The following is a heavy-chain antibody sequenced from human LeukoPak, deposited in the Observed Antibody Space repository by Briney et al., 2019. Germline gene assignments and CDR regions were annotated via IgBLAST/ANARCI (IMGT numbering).Heavy chain of an antibody. CDR1: GDSISSSSSY. Sequence: HPSETLSLTCTVSGDSISSSSSYWGWIRQPPGEGLEWVSALSGSGGSTYYADSVKGRFTISRDNSKNTLYLQMNSLRAEDTAVYYCAKWLGYDFWSGYYAIDYWGQGTLVTVSS. CDR2: LSGSGGST. J-gene: IGHJ4*02. CDR3: AKWLGYDFWSGYYAIDY. D-gene: IGHD3-3*01. V-gene: IGHV3-23*01.